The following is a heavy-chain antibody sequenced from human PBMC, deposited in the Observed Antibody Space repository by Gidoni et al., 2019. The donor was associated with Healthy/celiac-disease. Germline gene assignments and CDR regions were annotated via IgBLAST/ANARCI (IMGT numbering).Heavy chain of an antibody. J-gene: IGHJ6*03. CDR2: ISSSSSTI. CDR3: ARGVSLYLDYYDYMDV. Sequence: EVQLVESGGGLVHPGGSLRLSCPASGFTFRSYSMNWVRQAPGKGLEWVSYISSSSSTIYYADSVKGRFTISRDNAKNSLYLQMNSLRDEDTAVYYCARGVSLYLDYYDYMDVWGKGTTVTVSS. V-gene: IGHV3-48*02. D-gene: IGHD2-2*02. CDR1: GFTFRSYS.